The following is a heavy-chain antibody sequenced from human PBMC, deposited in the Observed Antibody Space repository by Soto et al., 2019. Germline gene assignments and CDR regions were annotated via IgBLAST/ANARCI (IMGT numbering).Heavy chain of an antibody. J-gene: IGHJ4*03. D-gene: IGHD6-19*01. CDR2: ISGDSGNT. V-gene: IGHV1-3*01. CDR1: GYMFTKSA. Sequence: VKVSCKASGYMFTKSAMHWVRQAPGQRLEWMGWISGDSGNTKYSPKLQDRVTITRDTSASTAYMELSSLRSEDTALYYCARDGVAAGTFNFDYWGQGTLVTVSS. CDR3: ARDGVAAGTFNFDY.